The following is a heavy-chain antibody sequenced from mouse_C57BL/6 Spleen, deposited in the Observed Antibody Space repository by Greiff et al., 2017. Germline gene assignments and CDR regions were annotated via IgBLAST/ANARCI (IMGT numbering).Heavy chain of an antibody. J-gene: IGHJ2*01. V-gene: IGHV1-15*01. D-gene: IGHD2-1*01. CDR3: TISIYYGNYEGY. Sequence: QVQLQQSGAELVRPGASVTLSCKASGYTFTDYEMHWVKQTPVHGLEWIGAIDPETGGTAYNQKFKGKAILTADKSSSTAYVELRSLTSEDSAVYYCTISIYYGNYEGYWGQGTTLTVSS. CDR2: IDPETGGT. CDR1: GYTFTDYE.